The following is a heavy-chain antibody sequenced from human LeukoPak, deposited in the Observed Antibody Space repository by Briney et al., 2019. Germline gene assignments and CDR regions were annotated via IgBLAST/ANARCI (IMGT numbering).Heavy chain of an antibody. Sequence: GGSVRLSCASSGFSFINYAMSWVRQAPSRGLEWVSGINWNGGSTGYADSVKGRFTISRDNAKNSQYLQMNSLRAEDTALYHCARDQLAYCGGDCYPGTNAFDIWGQGTMVTVSS. CDR3: ARDQLAYCGGDCYPGTNAFDI. CDR2: INWNGGST. J-gene: IGHJ3*02. CDR1: GFSFINYA. D-gene: IGHD2-21*02. V-gene: IGHV3-20*01.